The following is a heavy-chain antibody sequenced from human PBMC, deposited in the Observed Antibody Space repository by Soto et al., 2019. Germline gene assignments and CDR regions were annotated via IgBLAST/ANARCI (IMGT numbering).Heavy chain of an antibody. J-gene: IGHJ3*02. CDR3: ARDTLFHIVVVTAIPPGSFDI. CDR1: GFTFSSYA. CDR2: ISYDGSNK. D-gene: IGHD2-21*02. Sequence: QVQLVESGGGVVQPGRSLRLSCAASGFTFSSYAMHWVRQAPGKGLEWVAVISYDGSNKYYADSVKGRFTISRDNSKNTLYLQMNSLRAEDTAVYYCARDTLFHIVVVTAIPPGSFDIWGQGTMVTVSS. V-gene: IGHV3-30-3*01.